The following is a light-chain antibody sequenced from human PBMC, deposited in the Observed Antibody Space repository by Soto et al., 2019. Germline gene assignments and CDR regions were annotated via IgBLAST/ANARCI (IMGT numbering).Light chain of an antibody. CDR2: AAS. V-gene: IGKV1-39*01. J-gene: IGKJ2*01. CDR3: QQSYSMPRT. Sequence: DIQMTQSPSSLSASLGDRVTITCRASQSISSYLNWYQQKPGKGPKLLIYAASSLQIGVPPRFSGSGSGTDFTLTISSLQPEDSATYNCQQSYSMPRTFGQGTKLEIK. CDR1: QSISSY.